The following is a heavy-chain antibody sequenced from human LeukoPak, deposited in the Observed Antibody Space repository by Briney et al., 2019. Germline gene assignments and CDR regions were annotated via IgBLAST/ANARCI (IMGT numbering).Heavy chain of an antibody. V-gene: IGHV1-8*01. Sequence: ASVEVSCKASGYTFTSYTSYDINWVRQASGQGLEWMGWMNPTGGKTGYAQMFQGRVTMTWDTSLNTVYMELSGLTSEDTAVYYCARGFYDSSGYSHDAFDVWGQGSMVTVSS. CDR1: GYTFTSYTSYD. D-gene: IGHD3-22*01. CDR2: MNPTGGKT. CDR3: ARGFYDSSGYSHDAFDV. J-gene: IGHJ3*01.